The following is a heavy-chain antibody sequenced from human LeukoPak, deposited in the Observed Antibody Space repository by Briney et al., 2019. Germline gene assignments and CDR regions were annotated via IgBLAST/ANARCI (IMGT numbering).Heavy chain of an antibody. Sequence: GGSLRLSCAASGFTFSSYSMNWVRQAPGKGLEWVAVISYDGSNKYYADSVKGRFTISRDNSKNTLYLQMNSLRAEDTAVYYCAKPRDYGDYQGLDYWGQGTLVTVSS. CDR1: GFTFSSYS. V-gene: IGHV3-30*18. CDR2: ISYDGSNK. J-gene: IGHJ4*02. CDR3: AKPRDYGDYQGLDY. D-gene: IGHD4-17*01.